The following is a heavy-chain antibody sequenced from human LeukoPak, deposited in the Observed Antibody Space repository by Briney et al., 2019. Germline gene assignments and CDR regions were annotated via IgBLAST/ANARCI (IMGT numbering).Heavy chain of an antibody. Sequence: KSSETLSLTCTVSGDSISSYYWSWIRQPPGKGLEWIGHIYGSGSTNYNPSLKSRVTLSVDTSKNQFSLKLSSVTAADTAVYYCARQGTRGTHLNGFARWGQEPLVTVSS. CDR1: GDSISSYY. D-gene: IGHD1-1*01. J-gene: IGHJ5*02. CDR2: IYGSGST. V-gene: IGHV4-59*01. CDR3: ARQGTRGTHLNGFAR.